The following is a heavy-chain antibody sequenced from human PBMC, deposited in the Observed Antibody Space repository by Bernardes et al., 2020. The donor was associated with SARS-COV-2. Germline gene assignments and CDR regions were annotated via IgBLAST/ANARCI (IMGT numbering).Heavy chain of an antibody. CDR1: GFTFDSYA. Sequence: GGSLRLSCAASGFTFDSYAMNWVRQAPGKGLEWVSVISGRGSSTSYADSVKGRFTISRDNSKNTVYLQMNSLRAEDTAVYYCAKDRPLESTSDKDYYYGMDVWGQGTTVTVSS. CDR2: ISGRGSST. J-gene: IGHJ6*02. V-gene: IGHV3-23*01. D-gene: IGHD2-15*01. CDR3: AKDRPLESTSDKDYYYGMDV.